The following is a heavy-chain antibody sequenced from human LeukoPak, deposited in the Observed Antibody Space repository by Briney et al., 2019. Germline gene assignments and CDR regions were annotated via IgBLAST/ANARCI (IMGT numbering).Heavy chain of an antibody. CDR3: ARDPGNGGYED. V-gene: IGHV3-48*03. Sequence: GGSLRLSCAASGFTFSSYEMNWVGQAPGKGLEWVSYISSSGSTIYYADSVKGRFTISRDNAKNSLYLQMNSLRAEDTAVYYCARDPGNGGYEDWGQGTLVTVSS. CDR1: GFTFSSYE. J-gene: IGHJ4*02. D-gene: IGHD5-12*01. CDR2: ISSSGSTI.